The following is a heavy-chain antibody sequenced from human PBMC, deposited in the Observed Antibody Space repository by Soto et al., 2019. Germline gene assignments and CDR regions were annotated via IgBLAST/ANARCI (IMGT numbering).Heavy chain of an antibody. V-gene: IGHV3-7*05. Sequence: GGSLRLSCAASGFTFSNYWMNWVRQAPGKGLERVANIKQEGSEKYYVENVKGRFSISRDNAKNSLYLQMDSLRAEDTAVYYCARVTETGHKKFDYWGQGTLVTVSS. CDR1: GFTFSNYW. CDR3: ARVTETGHKKFDY. CDR2: IKQEGSEK. J-gene: IGHJ4*02.